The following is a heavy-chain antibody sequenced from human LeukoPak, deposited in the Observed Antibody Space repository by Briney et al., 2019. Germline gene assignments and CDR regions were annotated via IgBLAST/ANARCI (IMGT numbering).Heavy chain of an antibody. Sequence: PGGSLRLSCAASGFTFDDYAMHWVRQAPGKGLEWVSGISWNSGSIGYVDSVKGRFTISRDNAKNSLYLQMNSLRAEDTALYYCAKDRGRTVVTIYYFDYWGQGTLVTVSS. V-gene: IGHV3-9*01. CDR1: GFTFDDYA. D-gene: IGHD4-23*01. CDR2: ISWNSGSI. J-gene: IGHJ4*02. CDR3: AKDRGRTVVTIYYFDY.